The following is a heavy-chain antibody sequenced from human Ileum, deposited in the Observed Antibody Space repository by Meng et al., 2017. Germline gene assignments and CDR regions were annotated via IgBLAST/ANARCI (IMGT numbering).Heavy chain of an antibody. V-gene: IGHV3-53*02. J-gene: IGHJ4*02. Sequence: EVRWVDTGGGLIQPVGSLRLYCAAAGFTVSSNYMSWVRQAPGKGLGWVSVIYSGGSTYYADSVKGRFTISRDDFKNTVDLQVDSLRVEDTAVYYCARDGPHNDVDYWGQGTLVTVSS. CDR1: GFTVSSNY. CDR3: ARDGPHNDVDY. CDR2: IYSGGST. D-gene: IGHD1-1*01.